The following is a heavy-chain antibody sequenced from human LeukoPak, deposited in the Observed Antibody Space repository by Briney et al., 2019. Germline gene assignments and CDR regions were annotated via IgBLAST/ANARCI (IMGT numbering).Heavy chain of an antibody. D-gene: IGHD6-19*01. Sequence: ASVKVSCKASGYSFTDYHMHWVRQAPGQGLEWMGWINTKTGGTNYAQTFQGRVTLTRDTSISTVYMEMSSPRSDDTAVYYCARDRPGYSSYFDPWGQGTLVTVSS. CDR2: INTKTGGT. J-gene: IGHJ5*02. V-gene: IGHV1-2*02. CDR1: GYSFTDYH. CDR3: ARDRPGYSSYFDP.